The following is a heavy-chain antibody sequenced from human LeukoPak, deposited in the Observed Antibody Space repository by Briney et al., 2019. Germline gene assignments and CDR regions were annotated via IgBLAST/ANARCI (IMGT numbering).Heavy chain of an antibody. D-gene: IGHD4-11*01. V-gene: IGHV3-33*01. CDR3: ARDSLQNSYYYYGMDV. CDR2: IWYDGSNK. CDR1: GFTFSSYG. Sequence: GGSLRLSCAASGFTFSSYGMHWVRQAPGKGLEWVAVIWYDGSNKYYADSVKGRFTISRDNSKNTLYLQMNSLRAEDTAVYYCARDSLQNSYYYYGMDVWGQGTTVTVSS. J-gene: IGHJ6*02.